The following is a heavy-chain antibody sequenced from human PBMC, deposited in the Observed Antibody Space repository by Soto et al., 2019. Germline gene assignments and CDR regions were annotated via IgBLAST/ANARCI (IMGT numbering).Heavy chain of an antibody. CDR3: ARSGHIFAGVF. CDR1: GASMNDYY. V-gene: IGHV4-59*01. CDR2: LHYNGFA. D-gene: IGHD3-16*01. Sequence: SETLSLTCTVSGASMNDYYGSWIRQSPGKGLEHIGYLHYNGFAEYSPSLRSRVSISMDTSKNQFSLKLSSVTAAGTAIYYCARSGHIFAGVFWGQGILVTVSS. J-gene: IGHJ4*02.